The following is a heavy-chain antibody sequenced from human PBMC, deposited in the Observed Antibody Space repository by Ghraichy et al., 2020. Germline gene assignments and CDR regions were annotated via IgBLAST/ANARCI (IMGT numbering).Heavy chain of an antibody. J-gene: IGHJ4*02. CDR2: ISAYNGNT. V-gene: IGHV1-18*04. CDR1: GYTFTSYG. Sequence: ASVKVSCKASGYTFTSYGISWVRQAPGQGLEWMGWISAYNGNTNYAQKLQGRVTMTTDTSTSTAYMELRSLRSDDTAVYYCARVPRDYVWGSYRYHYFDYWGQGTLVTVSS. D-gene: IGHD3-16*02. CDR3: ARVPRDYVWGSYRYHYFDY.